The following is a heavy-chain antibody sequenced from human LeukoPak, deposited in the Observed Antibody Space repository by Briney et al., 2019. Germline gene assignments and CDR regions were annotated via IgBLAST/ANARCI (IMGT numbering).Heavy chain of an antibody. CDR3: ARGMSTVYYYFDY. D-gene: IGHD3-10*01. J-gene: IGHJ4*02. CDR2: IKQDGSEK. CDR1: GFTFSSYW. V-gene: IGHV3-7*01. Sequence: PGASLRLSCAASGFTFSSYWMSWVRQAPGKGLEWVANIKQDGSEKYYVDSVKGRFTISRDNAKNSLYLQMNSLRAEDTAVYYCARGMSTVYYYFDYWGQGTLVTVSS.